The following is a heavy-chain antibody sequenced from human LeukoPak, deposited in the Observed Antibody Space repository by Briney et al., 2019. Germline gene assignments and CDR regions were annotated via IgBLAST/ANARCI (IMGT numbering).Heavy chain of an antibody. CDR2: IFYSGTT. J-gene: IGHJ2*01. V-gene: IGHV4-59*11. Sequence: SETVSLTCPFSFDSLSSQYWSWIRQPPGKGLEWIGYIFYSGTTNYNPPLKSRVTLSIDTSKKEFSLTLTSVTAADTAVYYCARGGYGGNFYWYFDLWGRGTLVTFSS. CDR1: FDSLSSQY. D-gene: IGHD4-23*01. CDR3: ARGGYGGNFYWYFDL.